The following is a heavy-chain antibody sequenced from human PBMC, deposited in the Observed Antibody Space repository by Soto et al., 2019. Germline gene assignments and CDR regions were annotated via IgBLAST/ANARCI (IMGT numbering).Heavy chain of an antibody. D-gene: IGHD2-15*01. V-gene: IGHV4-30-2*01. CDR3: ARGQVVAAQH. CDR1: GGSISSGGYS. CDR2: IYHSGST. J-gene: IGHJ4*02. Sequence: QLQLQESGSGLVKPSQTLSLTCAVSGGSISSGGYSWSWIRQPPGKGLEWIGYIYHSGSTYYNPALKSRSTISVDRSKTQFSLKLSSVTAADTAVYYGARGQVVAAQHWGQGTLVTVSS.